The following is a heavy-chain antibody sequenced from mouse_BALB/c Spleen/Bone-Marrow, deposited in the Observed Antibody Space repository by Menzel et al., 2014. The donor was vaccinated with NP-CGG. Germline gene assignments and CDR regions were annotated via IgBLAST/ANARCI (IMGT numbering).Heavy chain of an antibody. D-gene: IGHD2-10*02. J-gene: IGHJ2*01. Sequence: VHVKQSGPELVKPGASVKMSCKASGYTFTSYFMHWVKQKPGQGLEWIGYINPYNDGTKYNEKFKGKATLTSDKSSSSDCMGLSSLTSEDSAVYYCARLDQRYEGCWGQGTTLTVSS. CDR3: ARLDQRYEGC. V-gene: IGHV1-14*01. CDR2: INPYNDGT. CDR1: GYTFTSYF.